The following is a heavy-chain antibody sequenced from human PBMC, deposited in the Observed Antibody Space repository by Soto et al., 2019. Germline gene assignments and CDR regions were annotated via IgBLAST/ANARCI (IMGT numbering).Heavy chain of an antibody. Sequence: QVQLVQSGAEVKKPGSSVKVSCKASGGTFSSYTISWVRQAPGQGLEWMGRIIPMLGIANYAQKFQGRVTITADKSTSTAYMELSSLRSEDTAVYYCASDVDTAMVSGYWGQGTMVTVSS. CDR3: ASDVDTAMVSGY. CDR2: IIPMLGIA. V-gene: IGHV1-69*02. CDR1: GGTFSSYT. J-gene: IGHJ4*02. D-gene: IGHD5-18*01.